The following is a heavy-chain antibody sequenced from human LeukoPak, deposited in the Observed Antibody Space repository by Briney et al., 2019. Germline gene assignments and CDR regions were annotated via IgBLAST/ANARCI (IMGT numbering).Heavy chain of an antibody. D-gene: IGHD3-10*01. Sequence: GGSLRLSCAASGFTFSSYWMHWVRQAPGKGLVWVSRINSDGSSTSYADSVKGRFTISRDNAKNTLYLQMNSLRAKDTAVYYCARLLARGSGTIWGQGTLVTVSS. CDR2: INSDGSST. CDR1: GFTFSSYW. J-gene: IGHJ4*02. CDR3: ARLLARGSGTI. V-gene: IGHV3-74*01.